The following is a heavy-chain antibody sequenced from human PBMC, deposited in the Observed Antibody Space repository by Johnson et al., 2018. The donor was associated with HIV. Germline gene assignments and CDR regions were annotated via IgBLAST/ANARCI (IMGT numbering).Heavy chain of an antibody. CDR2: IRYDRSNK. CDR3: AKAWELLGRRAALDI. CDR1: GFTFSNYG. V-gene: IGHV3-30*02. D-gene: IGHD1-26*01. J-gene: IGHJ3*02. Sequence: VQLVESGGGVVQPGGSLRLSCAASGFTFSNYGMHWVRQAPGKGLEWVAFIRYDRSNKYYADSVKGRFTISRDNSKNTLYLQMESLRVEDTAIYYCAKAWELLGRRAALDIWGQGTMVTVSS.